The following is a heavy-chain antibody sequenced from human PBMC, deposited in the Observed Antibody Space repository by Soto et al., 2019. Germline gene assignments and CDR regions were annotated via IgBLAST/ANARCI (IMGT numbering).Heavy chain of an antibody. J-gene: IGHJ5*02. D-gene: IGHD3-22*01. CDR2: INSDGSST. Sequence: GGSLRLSCAASGFTFSRYWMHWVRQAPGKGLVWVSRINSDGSSTSYADSVKGRFTISRDNAKNTLYLQMNSLRAEGTAVFYCARAPGDYYDSSGYYSWFDPWGQGTLVTVSS. CDR3: ARAPGDYYDSSGYYSWFDP. CDR1: GFTFSRYW. V-gene: IGHV3-74*01.